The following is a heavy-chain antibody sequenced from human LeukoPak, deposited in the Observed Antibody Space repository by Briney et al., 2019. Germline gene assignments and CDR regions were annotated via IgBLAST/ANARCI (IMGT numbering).Heavy chain of an antibody. D-gene: IGHD3-10*01. J-gene: IGHJ6*03. Sequence: PGGSLRLSCAASGFTFSNYWMNWVRQAPGKGLEWVASIKKDGSEKYYVDSVKGRFTISRDNAEKSLYLQMNSLRAEDTAVYYCATRGREWVRGGFRESYYMDVWGKGTTVTVSS. CDR1: GFTFSNYW. CDR3: ATRGREWVRGGFRESYYMDV. V-gene: IGHV3-7*01. CDR2: IKKDGSEK.